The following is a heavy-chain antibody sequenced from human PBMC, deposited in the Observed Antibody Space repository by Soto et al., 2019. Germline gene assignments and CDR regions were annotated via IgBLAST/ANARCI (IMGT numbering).Heavy chain of an antibody. Sequence: ASVKVSCKASGYTSTGYYMHWVRQAPGQGLEWMGWINPNSGGTNYAQKFQGWVTMTRDTSISTAYMELSRLRSDDTAVYYCARSPIIRLAWHMDVWGKGTTVTVSS. CDR2: INPNSGGT. J-gene: IGHJ6*03. D-gene: IGHD1-1*01. CDR3: ARSPIIRLAWHMDV. CDR1: GYTSTGYY. V-gene: IGHV1-2*04.